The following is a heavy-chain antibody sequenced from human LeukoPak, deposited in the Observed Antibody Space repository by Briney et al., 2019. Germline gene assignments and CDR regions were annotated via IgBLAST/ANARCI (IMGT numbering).Heavy chain of an antibody. J-gene: IGHJ6*02. D-gene: IGHD6-19*01. CDR2: IYYSGTT. CDR1: GGSISSGDDY. CDR3: ARGLVAGKVTRYYYYYGMDV. V-gene: IGHV4-30-4*01. Sequence: SETLSLTCTVSGGSISSGDDYWSWIRQPPGKGLEWIGYIYYSGTTYYNPSLKSRVTISVDTSKNQFSLKLSSVTAADTAVYYCARGLVAGKVTRYYYYYGMDVWGQGTTVTVSS.